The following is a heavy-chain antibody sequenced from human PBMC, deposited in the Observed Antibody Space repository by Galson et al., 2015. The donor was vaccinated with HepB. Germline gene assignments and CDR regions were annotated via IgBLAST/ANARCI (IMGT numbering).Heavy chain of an antibody. V-gene: IGHV3-7*03. D-gene: IGHD3-22*01. CDR1: GFTFSSYW. J-gene: IGHJ4*02. CDR3: ARAYYDSSGYYKSGPAVFDY. Sequence: SLRLSCAASGFTFSSYWMSWVRQAPGKGLEWVANIKQDGSEKYYVDSVKGRFTISRDNAKNSLYLQMNSLRAEDTAVYYCARAYYDSSGYYKSGPAVFDYWGQGTLVTVSS. CDR2: IKQDGSEK.